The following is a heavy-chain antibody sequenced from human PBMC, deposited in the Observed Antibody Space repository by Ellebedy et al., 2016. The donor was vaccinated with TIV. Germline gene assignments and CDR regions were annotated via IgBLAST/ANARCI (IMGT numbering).Heavy chain of an antibody. J-gene: IGHJ4*02. CDR2: IRQDGTEK. Sequence: PGGSLRLSCAASGFTFSSYWMSWVRQAPGEGLEWVADIRQDGTEKNYVDSVKGRFTISRDNAKNALYLQMNSLRAEDTAVYYCARESSGWYSVAHWGQGALVTVSS. CDR1: GFTFSSYW. CDR3: ARESSGWYSVAH. V-gene: IGHV3-7*03. D-gene: IGHD6-19*01.